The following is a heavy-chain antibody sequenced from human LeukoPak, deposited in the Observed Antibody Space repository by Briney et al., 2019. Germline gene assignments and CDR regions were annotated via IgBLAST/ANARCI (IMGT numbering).Heavy chain of an antibody. D-gene: IGHD3-16*02. Sequence: GGSLRLSCAASGFTFSRHWMTLVRQAPGKGLEWVANIKEDGSEQYYVDSIKGRFTISRDNAKNSLYLQMSSLRAEDTAIYYCVRETVSVITDFDYWGQGTLVTVSS. CDR2: IKEDGSEQ. V-gene: IGHV3-7*01. J-gene: IGHJ4*02. CDR3: VRETVSVITDFDY. CDR1: GFTFSRHW.